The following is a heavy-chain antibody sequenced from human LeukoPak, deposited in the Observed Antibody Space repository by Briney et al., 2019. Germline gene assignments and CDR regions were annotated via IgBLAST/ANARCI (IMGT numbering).Heavy chain of an antibody. D-gene: IGHD3-22*01. J-gene: IGHJ3*02. CDR1: GGSISRSSYY. Sequence: ASETLSPTCSVSGGSISRSSYYWGWIRQPPGKGLEWIGSMYHSGSSHYNPSLKSRVKISVDTSKNQFSLKLTSVTAADTAVYYCATTYYYDSSSYFYVEGFDIWGQGTMVTVSS. CDR2: MYHSGSS. V-gene: IGHV4-39*01. CDR3: ATTYYYDSSSYFYVEGFDI.